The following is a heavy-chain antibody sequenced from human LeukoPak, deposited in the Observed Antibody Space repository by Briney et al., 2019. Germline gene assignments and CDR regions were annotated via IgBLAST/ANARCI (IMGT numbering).Heavy chain of an antibody. CDR2: IYSGGST. CDR3: ARETRQLWSNNWFDP. J-gene: IGHJ5*02. D-gene: IGHD5-18*01. CDR1: GFTVSSNY. V-gene: IGHV3-66*02. Sequence: GGSLRLSCAASGFTVSSNYMSWVRQAPGKGLEWVSVIYSGGSTYYADSVKGRFTISRDNSKNTPYLQMNSLRAEDTAVYYCARETRQLWSNNWFDPWGQGTLVTVSS.